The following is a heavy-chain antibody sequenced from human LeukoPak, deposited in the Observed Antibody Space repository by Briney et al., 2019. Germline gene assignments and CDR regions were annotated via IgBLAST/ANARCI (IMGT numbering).Heavy chain of an antibody. CDR3: ARGVVTAIFDY. J-gene: IGHJ4*02. Sequence: GGSLRLSCAASGFTVSSNYMSWVRQAPGKGLEWVSVIYSGGSTYYADSVKGRFTISRDNSKNTLYLQMNSLRAEDTAVYYCARGVVTAIFDYWGREPWSPSPQ. CDR2: IYSGGST. V-gene: IGHV3-66*01. CDR1: GFTVSSNY. D-gene: IGHD2-21*02.